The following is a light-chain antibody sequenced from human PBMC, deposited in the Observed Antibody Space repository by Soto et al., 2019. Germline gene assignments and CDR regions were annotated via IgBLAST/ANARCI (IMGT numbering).Light chain of an antibody. J-gene: IGKJ4*01. CDR1: QSVDSSY. CDR2: ETS. V-gene: IGKV3-20*01. Sequence: EVVLTQSPGALSLSPGERATLSCRASQSVDSSYFAWYQQRPGQASRLLIYETSTRATGIPDRFSGSGSGTDFTLTVSRLEPEDFAVYFCQQYGSYPLTFGGGTKVDIK. CDR3: QQYGSYPLT.